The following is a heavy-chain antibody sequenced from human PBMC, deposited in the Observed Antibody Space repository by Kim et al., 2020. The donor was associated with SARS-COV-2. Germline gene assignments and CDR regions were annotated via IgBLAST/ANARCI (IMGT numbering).Heavy chain of an antibody. Sequence: KGRFTISRDNSKNTLYLQMNSLRAEDTAVYYCAKDRDIVVVPAALDAFDIWGQGTMVTVSS. CDR3: AKDRDIVVVPAALDAFDI. D-gene: IGHD2-2*01. V-gene: IGHV3-23*01. J-gene: IGHJ3*02.